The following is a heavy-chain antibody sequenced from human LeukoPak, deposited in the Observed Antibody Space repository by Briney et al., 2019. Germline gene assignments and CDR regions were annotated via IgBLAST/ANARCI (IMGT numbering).Heavy chain of an antibody. CDR3: VSDLGGSTVRTRLGGYFDY. CDR2: INPNSGVT. J-gene: IGHJ4*02. D-gene: IGHD3-16*01. V-gene: IGHV1-2*02. Sequence: ASVKVSCKASGYGVTEYNIHWFRQAPGQGLEWMGWINPNSGVTTYTQKFQGRVTLTRDTSISTAYMEMSRLSSDETYDHYRVSDLGGSTVRTRLGGYFDYWGQGTLVTVSS. CDR1: GYGVTEYN.